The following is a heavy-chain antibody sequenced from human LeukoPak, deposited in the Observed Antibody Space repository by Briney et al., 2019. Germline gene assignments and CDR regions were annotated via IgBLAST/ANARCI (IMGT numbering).Heavy chain of an antibody. Sequence: SETLSLTCAVFGGSISSYYWSWIRQPAGKGLEWIGRIYSTGSTDYNPSLKSRVTMSVDASKKQFSLKLSSVTAADTAVYYCARDMVRGVMDVWGQGTTVTVSS. V-gene: IGHV4-4*07. CDR3: ARDMVRGVMDV. D-gene: IGHD3-10*01. J-gene: IGHJ6*02. CDR1: GGSISSYY. CDR2: IYSTGST.